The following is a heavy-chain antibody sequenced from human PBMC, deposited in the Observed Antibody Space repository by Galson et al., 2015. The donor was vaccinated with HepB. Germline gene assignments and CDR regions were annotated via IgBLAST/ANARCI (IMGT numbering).Heavy chain of an antibody. J-gene: IGHJ4*02. V-gene: IGHV1-69*01. Sequence: GGTFSSYAISWVRQAPGQGLEWMGGIIPIFGTANYAQKFQGRVTITADESTSTAYMELSSLRSEDTAVYYCAKVSPVAGIDYWGQGTLVTVSS. CDR1: GGTFSSYA. D-gene: IGHD6-19*01. CDR3: AKVSPVAGIDY. CDR2: IIPIFGTA.